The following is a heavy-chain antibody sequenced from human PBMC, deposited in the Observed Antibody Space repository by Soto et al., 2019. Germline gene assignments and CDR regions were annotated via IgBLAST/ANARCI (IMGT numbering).Heavy chain of an antibody. CDR2: IYYIGST. J-gene: IGHJ4*02. CDR3: ARDQDY. V-gene: IGHV4-59*01. CDR1: GGSISSGY. Sequence: SETLSLTCTVSGGSISSGYWSWIRQPPGKGLEWIGYIYYIGSTNYNPSLKSRVTISVDTSKNQFSLKLTSVTAADTAVYYCARDQDYWGQGTLVTVSS.